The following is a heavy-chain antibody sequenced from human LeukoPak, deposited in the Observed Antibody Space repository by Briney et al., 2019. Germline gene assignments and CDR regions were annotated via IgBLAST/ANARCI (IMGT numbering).Heavy chain of an antibody. CDR3: ARDQPARPPIIHHYDGMVV. D-gene: IGHD6-6*01. CDR1: GFTFSTYA. Sequence: GSLRLSCAASGFTFSTYALHWVRQAPGKGLEYVSAISSSGGTTYYPNSVKDRSTSSRDISTNPLYLQMGSLRAENTAVYYCARDQPARPPIIHHYDGMVVWGGGTTVSVSS. J-gene: IGHJ6*04. CDR2: ISSSGGTT. V-gene: IGHV3-64*01.